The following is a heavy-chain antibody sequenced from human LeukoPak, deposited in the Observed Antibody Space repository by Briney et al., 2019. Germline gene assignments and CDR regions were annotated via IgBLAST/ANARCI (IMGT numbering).Heavy chain of an antibody. V-gene: IGHV4-4*02. D-gene: IGHD6-13*01. CDR3: ARDNRIAAAGLFDY. CDR1: GGSISSSNW. J-gene: IGHJ4*02. Sequence: SETLSLTCAVSGGSISSSNWWSWVRQPPGKGLEWIGEIYHSGSTNYNPSLKSRVTMSVDTSKNQFSLKLSSVTAADTAVYYCARDNRIAAAGLFDYWGQGTLVTVSS. CDR2: IYHSGST.